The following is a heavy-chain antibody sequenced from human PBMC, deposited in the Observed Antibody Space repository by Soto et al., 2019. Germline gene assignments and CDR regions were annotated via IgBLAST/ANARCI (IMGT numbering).Heavy chain of an antibody. J-gene: IGHJ4*02. D-gene: IGHD6-6*01. V-gene: IGHV4-59*01. Sequence: SETLSLTCTVSGGSISDFYWSWIRQPPGKGLEWIGYIYYSGSTNYNPSLKSRVTISVDTSKNQFSLNLRSMSPADTAVYYCARVGGLAARTFDYWGPGTLVTAPQ. CDR3: ARVGGLAARTFDY. CDR2: IYYSGST. CDR1: GGSISDFY.